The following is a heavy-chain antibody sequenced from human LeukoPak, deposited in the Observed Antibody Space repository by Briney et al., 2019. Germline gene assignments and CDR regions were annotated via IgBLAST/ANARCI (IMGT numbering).Heavy chain of an antibody. D-gene: IGHD3-10*01. CDR1: VGTFSSYA. J-gene: IGHJ6*02. V-gene: IGHV1-69*04. Sequence: GASVKVSCKASVGTFSSYAISWVRQAPGQGLEWVGRIIPILGIANYAQKFQGRVTITADKSTSTAYMELSSLRSEDTAVYYCARGITMVRGGPFVDVWGQGTTVTVSS. CDR2: IIPILGIA. CDR3: ARGITMVRGGPFVDV.